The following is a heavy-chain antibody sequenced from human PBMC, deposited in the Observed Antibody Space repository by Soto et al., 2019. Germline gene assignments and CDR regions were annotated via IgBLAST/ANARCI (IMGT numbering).Heavy chain of an antibody. CDR2: IDWDDDK. J-gene: IGHJ4*02. Sequence: SGPTLVNPTQTLTLTCTFSGFSLSTSGMCVSWIRQPPGKALEWLALIDWDDDKYYSTSLKTRLTISKDTSKNQAVLTMTNMDPVDTATYYCARRAEHDYSNYYFDYWGQGTLVTVSS. CDR1: GFSLSTSGMC. D-gene: IGHD4-4*01. V-gene: IGHV2-70*01. CDR3: ARRAEHDYSNYYFDY.